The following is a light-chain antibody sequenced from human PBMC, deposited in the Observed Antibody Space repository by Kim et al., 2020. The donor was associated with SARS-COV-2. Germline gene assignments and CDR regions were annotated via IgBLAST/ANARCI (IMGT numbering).Light chain of an antibody. V-gene: IGLV1-51*01. J-gene: IGLJ3*02. CDR2: DNH. Sequence: QSVLTQPPSVSAAPGQKVTISCSGSRSNIETHYVSWYRQLPGTAPKLLIYDNHRRPSGFPDRFSATKSGTSATLDITGLQSGDEADYYCATWDNNLSARVFGGGTQLTVL. CDR3: ATWDNNLSARV. CDR1: RSNIETHY.